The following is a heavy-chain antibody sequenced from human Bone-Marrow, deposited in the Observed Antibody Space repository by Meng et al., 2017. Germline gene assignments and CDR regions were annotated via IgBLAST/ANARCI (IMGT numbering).Heavy chain of an antibody. V-gene: IGHV3-48*01. CDR2: ISSSGSTI. J-gene: IGHJ6*02. Sequence: GGSLRLSCAASGFTFSSYGMHWVRQAPGKGLEWVSYISSSGSTIYYADSVKGRFTISRDNSKNTLYLQMNSLRAEDTAVYYCARDRGWLRFYYYYGMDVWGQGTTVTVSS. CDR3: ARDRGWLRFYYYYGMDV. D-gene: IGHD5-12*01. CDR1: GFTFSSYG.